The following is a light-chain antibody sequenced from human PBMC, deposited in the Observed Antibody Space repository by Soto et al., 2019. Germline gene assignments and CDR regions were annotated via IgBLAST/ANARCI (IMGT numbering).Light chain of an antibody. Sequence: DVQMTQSPSTLSASVGDRVTITCRASQTISNWLAWYQQKPGQAPKLLIYDAYSLESGVPSRFSGSASGTEFTLTISSLQPDDFATYYCQQYNSYQYTFGQGTYLEI. CDR3: QQYNSYQYT. CDR1: QTISNW. V-gene: IGKV1-5*01. J-gene: IGKJ2*01. CDR2: DAY.